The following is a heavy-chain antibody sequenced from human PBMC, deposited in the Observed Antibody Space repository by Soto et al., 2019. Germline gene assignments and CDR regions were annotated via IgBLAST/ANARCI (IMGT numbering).Heavy chain of an antibody. CDR1: GGTFSSYA. CDR3: ARRYSSSAYDY. J-gene: IGHJ4*02. V-gene: IGHV1-69*12. D-gene: IGHD6-6*01. Sequence: QVQLVQSGAEVKKPGSSVKVSCKASGGTFSSYAISWVRQAPGQGLEWMGGIIPTFGTANYAQKFQGRVTITADESTSTADMELISLRTEDAAVDYCARRYSSSAYDYWGQGTLVTVSS. CDR2: IIPTFGTA.